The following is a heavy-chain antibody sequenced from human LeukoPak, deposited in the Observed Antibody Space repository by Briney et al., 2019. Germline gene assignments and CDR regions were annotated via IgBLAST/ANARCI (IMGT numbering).Heavy chain of an antibody. CDR3: ARLYGSGSYYNY. D-gene: IGHD3-10*01. V-gene: IGHV4-39*01. CDR1: GGSISSSSYY. Sequence: SETLSLTCTVSGGSISSSSYYWGWIRQPPGKGLEWIGSIYYSGSTNYNPPLKSRVTISVDTSKNQFSLKLSSVTAADTAVYYCARLYGSGSYYNYWGQGTLVTVSS. CDR2: IYYSGST. J-gene: IGHJ4*02.